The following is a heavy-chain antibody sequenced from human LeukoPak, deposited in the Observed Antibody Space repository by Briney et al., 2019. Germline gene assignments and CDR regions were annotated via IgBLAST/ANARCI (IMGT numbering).Heavy chain of an antibody. CDR3: ARDDDYNPLVH. CDR2: ISTNNGDT. Sequence: ASVKVSCEASGYTFTSNGISWVRQAPGQGLEWMGWISTNNGDTKYGKKFQGRVIMTTDTSTNTAYMEVRSLRSDDTAVYYCARDDDYNPLVHWGQGTLVTVSS. J-gene: IGHJ4*02. V-gene: IGHV1-18*01. CDR1: GYTFTSNG. D-gene: IGHD4/OR15-4a*01.